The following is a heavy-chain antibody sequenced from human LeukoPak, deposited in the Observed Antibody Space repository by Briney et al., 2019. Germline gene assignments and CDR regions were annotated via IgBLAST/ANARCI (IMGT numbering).Heavy chain of an antibody. J-gene: IGHJ4*02. CDR2: INPSGGST. Sequence: ASVKVSCKASGYTFTSYDINWVRQATGQGLEWMGIINPSGGSTSYAQKFQGRVTITTDESTSTAYMELSSLRSEDTAVYYCARTKLIPTYNWNYFPFDYWGQGTLVTVSS. D-gene: IGHD1-7*01. CDR3: ARTKLIPTYNWNYFPFDY. CDR1: GYTFTSYD. V-gene: IGHV1-46*01.